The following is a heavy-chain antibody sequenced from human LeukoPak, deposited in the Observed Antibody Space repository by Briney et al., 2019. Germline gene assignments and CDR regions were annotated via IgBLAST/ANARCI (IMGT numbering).Heavy chain of an antibody. J-gene: IGHJ4*02. CDR3: ARGDDYYDSSGYYSPYPRDY. CDR1: GYTFTGYY. V-gene: IGHV1-2*06. D-gene: IGHD3-22*01. CDR2: INPNRGRT. Sequence: GASVKVSCKASGYTFTGYYMHWVRQAPGQGLEWMGRINPNRGRTNYAQKFQGRVTMTRDTSISTAYMELSRLRSDDTAVYYCARGDDYYDSSGYYSPYPRDYWGQGTLVTVSS.